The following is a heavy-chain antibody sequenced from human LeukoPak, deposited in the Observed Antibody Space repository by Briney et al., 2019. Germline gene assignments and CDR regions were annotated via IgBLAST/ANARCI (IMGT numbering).Heavy chain of an antibody. CDR2: IKSKIDGGTT. CDR3: TTFEY. V-gene: IGHV3-15*01. Sequence: GGSLRLSCAASGFTLSDRWMTWVRQAPGKGLEWVGRIKSKIDGGTTDHAAPVKGRFTISGDDSKNTLYLQMNSLKTEDTAVYYCTTFEYWGQGTLVTVSS. CDR1: GFTLSDRW. J-gene: IGHJ4*02.